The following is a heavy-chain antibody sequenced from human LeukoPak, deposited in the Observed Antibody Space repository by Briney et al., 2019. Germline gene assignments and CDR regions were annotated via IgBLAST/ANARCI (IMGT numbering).Heavy chain of an antibody. D-gene: IGHD6-25*01. Sequence: GECLKISCKGSGYSFTHYWIAWVRQMPGKGLEWMGIFYPDDSDARYSPSFQGQVTISADKSIRTAYLQWSSLKASDTAMYYCARQDTEASGYHYAMDVWGQGTTVTVSS. J-gene: IGHJ6*02. CDR1: GYSFTHYW. V-gene: IGHV5-51*01. CDR2: FYPDDSDA. CDR3: ARQDTEASGYHYAMDV.